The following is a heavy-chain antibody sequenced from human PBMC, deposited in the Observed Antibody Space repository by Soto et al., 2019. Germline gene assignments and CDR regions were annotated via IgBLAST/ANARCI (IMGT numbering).Heavy chain of an antibody. CDR3: AKGWAADYDFWSRPPSGYGMDV. Sequence: PGGSLRLSCAASGFTFSSYAMSWVRQAPGKGLEWVSAISGSGGSTYYADSAKGRFTISRDNSKNTLYLQMNSLRAEDTAVYYCAKGWAADYDFWSRPPSGYGMDVWGQGTKVTVYS. D-gene: IGHD3-3*01. V-gene: IGHV3-23*01. CDR1: GFTFSSYA. J-gene: IGHJ6*02. CDR2: ISGSGGST.